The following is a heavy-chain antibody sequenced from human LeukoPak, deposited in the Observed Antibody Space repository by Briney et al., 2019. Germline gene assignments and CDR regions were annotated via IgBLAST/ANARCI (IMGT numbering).Heavy chain of an antibody. Sequence: GGSLRLSCAASGLTFSSYAMSWVRQAPGKGLEWVSAISGSGGSTYYADSVKGRFTISRDNSKNTLYLQMNSLRAEDTAVYYCAKDQSGIIWFGESDAFDIWGQGTMVTVSS. D-gene: IGHD3-10*01. CDR2: ISGSGGST. V-gene: IGHV3-23*01. J-gene: IGHJ3*02. CDR1: GLTFSSYA. CDR3: AKDQSGIIWFGESDAFDI.